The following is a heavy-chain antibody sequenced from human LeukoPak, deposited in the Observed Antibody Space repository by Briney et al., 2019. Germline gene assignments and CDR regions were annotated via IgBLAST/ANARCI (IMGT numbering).Heavy chain of an antibody. CDR2: IIPIFGTA. Sequence: SVKVSCKASGGTFSSYAISWVRQAPGQGLEWMGGIIPIFGTANYAQKFQGRVTITADESTSTAYMELSSLRSEDTAVYYCARASTYYYDSSGYYYFDYWGQGTLVTVSS. V-gene: IGHV1-69*13. J-gene: IGHJ4*02. D-gene: IGHD3-22*01. CDR3: ARASTYYYDSSGYYYFDY. CDR1: GGTFSSYA.